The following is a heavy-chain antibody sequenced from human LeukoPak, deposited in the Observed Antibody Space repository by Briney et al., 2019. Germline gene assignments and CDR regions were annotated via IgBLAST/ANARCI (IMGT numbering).Heavy chain of an antibody. J-gene: IGHJ4*02. Sequence: PGGSLRLSCAASGFAFSGYAMYWVRQAPGKGLEWVTVISYDGSNKYYADSVKGRFTISRDNSKNTLYLQMNSLRAEDTAVYYCARGSPPDSWGQGTLVTVSS. CDR1: GFAFSGYA. CDR2: ISYDGSNK. CDR3: ARGSPPDS. D-gene: IGHD6-19*01. V-gene: IGHV3-30-3*01.